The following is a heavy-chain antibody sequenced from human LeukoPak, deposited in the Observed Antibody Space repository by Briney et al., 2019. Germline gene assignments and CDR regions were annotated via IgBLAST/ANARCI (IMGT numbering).Heavy chain of an antibody. CDR2: INPSGTT. CDR1: GYTFSSYY. D-gene: IGHD5-24*01. CDR3: ARGGYNPHFDY. J-gene: IGHJ4*02. Sequence: ASVKVSCKASGYTFSSYYMYWVRQAPGQGLEWMGIINPSGTTGYAQKFQGRVTMTGGTSTSTVYMELSSLRSEDTAMYYCARGGYNPHFDYWGQGTLVTVSS. V-gene: IGHV1-46*01.